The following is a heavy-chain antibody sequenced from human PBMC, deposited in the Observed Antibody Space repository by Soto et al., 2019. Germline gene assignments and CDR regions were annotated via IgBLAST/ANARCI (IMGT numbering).Heavy chain of an antibody. CDR3: AHARNDLVAFDI. V-gene: IGHV2-5*02. CDR2: IYWDDDK. J-gene: IGHJ3*02. CDR1: GFSLNTGGLG. D-gene: IGHD6-6*01. Sequence: QITLKESGPTLVKPTQTLTLTCTFSGFSLNTGGLGVGWIRQSPGKALEWLGLIYWDDDKRYSPSLKTRLTITKDTSKNQVVLTMTNMEPVDTATYYCAHARNDLVAFDIWGQGTLVTVSS.